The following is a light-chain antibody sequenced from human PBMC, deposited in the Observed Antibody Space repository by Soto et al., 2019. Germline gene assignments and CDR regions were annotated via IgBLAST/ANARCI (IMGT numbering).Light chain of an antibody. V-gene: IGKV3-15*01. J-gene: IGKJ1*01. Sequence: ILMTQSPSTLSVSPGERATLSCRASQSVSNNLAWYQQKPVQAPRLLIYDASTRATGIPARFSGSGSGTEFTLTISGLQSEDFADYYCQQYNNWPPWAFGQGTKVEIK. CDR2: DAS. CDR1: QSVSNN. CDR3: QQYNNWPPWA.